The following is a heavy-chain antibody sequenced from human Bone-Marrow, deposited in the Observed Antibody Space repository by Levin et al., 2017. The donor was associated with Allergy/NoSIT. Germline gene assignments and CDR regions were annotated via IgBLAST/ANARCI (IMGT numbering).Heavy chain of an antibody. D-gene: IGHD1-26*01. V-gene: IGHV4-39*07. CDR1: GGSIGSNIDY. CDR2: IYFPATT. Sequence: SETLSLTCTVSGGSIGSNIDYWGWVRQPPGEGLEWIGSIYFPATTYYNPSLKSRATVSLDTSKNQFSLKLTSVTAADTAIYYCAREDSVNSDNAFDIRGRGTMVTVSS. J-gene: IGHJ3*02. CDR3: AREDSVNSDNAFDI.